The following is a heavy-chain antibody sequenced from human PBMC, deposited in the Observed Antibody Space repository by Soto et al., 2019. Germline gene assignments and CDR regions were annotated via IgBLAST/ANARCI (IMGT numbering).Heavy chain of an antibody. J-gene: IGHJ4*02. CDR2: ISSSSTTV. Sequence: EVQLVESGGGLVQPGGSLRLSCAASGFTFSTYSMNWVRQAPGKGLEWVSYISSSSTTVYYADSVKGRFTVSRDNAKNSMYLQTNSLRDEDTAVYYCVREGWSSGPAGYWGQGTLVTVSS. CDR1: GFTFSTYS. V-gene: IGHV3-48*02. CDR3: VREGWSSGPAGY. D-gene: IGHD6-19*01.